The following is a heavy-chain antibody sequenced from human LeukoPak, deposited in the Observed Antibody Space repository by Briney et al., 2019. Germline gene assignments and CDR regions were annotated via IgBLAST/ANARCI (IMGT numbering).Heavy chain of an antibody. CDR1: GGSISSYY. J-gene: IGHJ4*02. Sequence: SETLSLTCTVSGGSISSYYWSWIRQPPGKGLEWIGYIYYSGSTNYNPSLKSRVTISVDTSKNQFSLKLSSVTAADTAVYYCARVVDYGDQPNDYWGQGTLVTVSS. CDR3: ARVVDYGDQPNDY. D-gene: IGHD4-17*01. CDR2: IYYSGST. V-gene: IGHV4-59*01.